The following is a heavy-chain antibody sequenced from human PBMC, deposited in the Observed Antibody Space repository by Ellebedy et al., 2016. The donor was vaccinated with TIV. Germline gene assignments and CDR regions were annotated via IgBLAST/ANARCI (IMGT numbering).Heavy chain of an antibody. CDR3: ARRGSYGDYSVQVNSWFDL. CDR2: IYQDGGVQ. J-gene: IGHJ5*02. D-gene: IGHD4-17*01. CDR1: GFSFRSYW. V-gene: IGHV3-7*01. Sequence: GESLKISCAASGFSFRSYWMSWVRQAPGKGLEWVANIYQDGGVQYYVDSVKGRFTISRDNAKNSMFLQMNSLRAEDTAMYYCARRGSYGDYSVQVNSWFDLWGQGTLVTVS.